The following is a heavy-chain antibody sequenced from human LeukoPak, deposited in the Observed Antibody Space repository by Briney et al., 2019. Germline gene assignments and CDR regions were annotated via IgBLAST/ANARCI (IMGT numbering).Heavy chain of an antibody. CDR1: GGPISSYY. CDR3: ARSPRLCSSTSCRYMDV. V-gene: IGHV4-59*01. D-gene: IGHD2-2*01. J-gene: IGHJ6*03. CDR2: VYDSEST. Sequence: ASETLSLTCTVSGGPISSYYWSWIRQPPGKGLEWIGYVYDSESTNYNPPLKGRVAISLDTSKSQFSLRLTSVTAADSAVYFCARSPRLCSSTSCRYMDVWGKGTTVTVSS.